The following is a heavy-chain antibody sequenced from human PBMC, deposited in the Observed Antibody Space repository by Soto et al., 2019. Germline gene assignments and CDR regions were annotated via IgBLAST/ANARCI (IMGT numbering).Heavy chain of an antibody. CDR2: IKQDGSEK. J-gene: IGHJ6*02. D-gene: IGHD6-13*01. Sequence: GGSLRLSCAASGFTFSSYWMSWFRQAPGKGLEWVANIKQDGSEKYYVDSVKGRFTISRDNAKNSLYLQMNSLRAEDTAVYYCARDTAAGDYGMDVWGQGTTVTVSS. V-gene: IGHV3-7*03. CDR3: ARDTAAGDYGMDV. CDR1: GFTFSSYW.